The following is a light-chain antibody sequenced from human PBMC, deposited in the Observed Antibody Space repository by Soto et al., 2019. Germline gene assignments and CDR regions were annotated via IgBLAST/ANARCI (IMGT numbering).Light chain of an antibody. CDR3: QQYNNWPPT. CDR1: QSVSYY. V-gene: IGKV3-15*01. J-gene: IGKJ1*01. CDR2: DAS. Sequence: EIVLTQSPGTLSLSPGERATLSCRASQSVSYYLAWYQQKPGQAPRLLIYDASTRATGIPARFSGSGSGTEFTLTISSLQSEDFAVYYCQQYNNWPPTFGQGTKVDI.